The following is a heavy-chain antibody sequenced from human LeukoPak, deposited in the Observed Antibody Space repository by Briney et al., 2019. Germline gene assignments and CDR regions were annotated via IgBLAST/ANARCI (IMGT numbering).Heavy chain of an antibody. J-gene: IGHJ4*02. CDR2: INHSGST. D-gene: IGHD6-6*01. V-gene: IGHV4-34*01. Sequence: SETLSLTCAVYGGSFSGYYWSWIRQPPGKGLEWIGEINHSGSTNYNPSLKSRVTISVDTSKNQFSLKLSSVTAADTAVYYCARFATAVRWYFDYWGQGTLVTVSS. CDR1: GGSFSGYY. CDR3: ARFATAVRWYFDY.